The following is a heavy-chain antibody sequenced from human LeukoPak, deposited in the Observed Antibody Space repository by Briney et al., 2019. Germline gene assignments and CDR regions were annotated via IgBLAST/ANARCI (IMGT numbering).Heavy chain of an antibody. J-gene: IGHJ4*02. D-gene: IGHD2-2*02. CDR2: MKSKSERGTT. Sequence: GGSLRLSCAASGFTFSNGWMSWVRQAPGKGLEWVCRMKSKSERGTTDYAAPVKGRFTISRDGSTNTVYLHMNSLKTEDTAVYFCTSNLYCSTSSCYTLDNWGQGTLVAVSP. CDR3: TSNLYCSTSSCYTLDN. V-gene: IGHV3-15*01. CDR1: GFTFSNGW.